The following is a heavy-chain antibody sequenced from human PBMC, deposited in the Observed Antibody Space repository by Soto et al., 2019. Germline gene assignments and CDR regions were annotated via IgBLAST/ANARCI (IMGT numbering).Heavy chain of an antibody. V-gene: IGHV4-34*01. J-gene: IGHJ4*02. CDR3: ARVGGSGSYRLDY. CDR2: INHSGST. CDR1: GGSFSGFY. Sequence: PSETLSLTCAVYGGSFSGFYWSWIRQPPGKGLEWIGEINHSGSTNYNPSLKSRVTISVDTSKNQFSLKLSSVTAADTAVYYCARVGGSGSYRLDYWGQGTLVTVSS. D-gene: IGHD3-10*01.